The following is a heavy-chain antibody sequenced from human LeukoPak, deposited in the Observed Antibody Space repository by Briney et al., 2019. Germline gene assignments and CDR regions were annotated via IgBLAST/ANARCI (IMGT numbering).Heavy chain of an antibody. Sequence: SETLSLTCTVSGGSISSSSYYWGWIRQTPGKGLEWIGSMYYSGSTYYNPSLKSRVTISVDTSENQFSLKLTSVTAADTAVYYCARGGVWSGYYRAYYYYMDVWGKGTTVTVSS. CDR2: MYYSGST. CDR3: ARGGVWSGYYRAYYYYMDV. J-gene: IGHJ6*03. V-gene: IGHV4-39*07. D-gene: IGHD3-3*01. CDR1: GGSISSSSYY.